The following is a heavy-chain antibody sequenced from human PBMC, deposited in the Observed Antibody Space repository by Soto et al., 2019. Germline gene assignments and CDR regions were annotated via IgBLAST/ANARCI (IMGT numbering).Heavy chain of an antibody. Sequence: QVQLVESGGGVVQPGRSLRLSCAASGFTFSSYGMHWVRQAPGKGLEWVAVISYDGSNKYYADSVKGRFTISRDNSKNTLYLQMNSLRAEDTAVYYCAKDGDYYFDYWGQGTLVTVSS. CDR3: AKDGDYYFDY. D-gene: IGHD4-17*01. V-gene: IGHV3-30*18. CDR1: GFTFSSYG. J-gene: IGHJ4*02. CDR2: ISYDGSNK.